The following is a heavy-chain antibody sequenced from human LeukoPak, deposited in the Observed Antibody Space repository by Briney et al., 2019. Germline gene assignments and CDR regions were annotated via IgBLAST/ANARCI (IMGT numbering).Heavy chain of an antibody. CDR1: GYTFASYY. CDR2: INPCGGTT. CDR3: ARDRYGDFWFDF. Sequence: KVSCKAXGYTFASYYMHWVRQAPGQGLEWMGIINPCGGTTNYAQKFQGRVTMTRDTSTSTVYMELSSLRSEDTAVYYCARDRYGDFWFDFWGQGTLVTVSS. D-gene: IGHD4-17*01. J-gene: IGHJ5*01. V-gene: IGHV1-46*01.